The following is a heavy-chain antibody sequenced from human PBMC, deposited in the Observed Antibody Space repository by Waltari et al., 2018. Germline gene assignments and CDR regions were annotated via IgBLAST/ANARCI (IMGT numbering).Heavy chain of an antibody. J-gene: IGHJ4*02. D-gene: IGHD1-1*01. CDR1: GFTFSSYA. CDR2: IYRGGSGT. CDR3: AKGVIWNDSPLDY. Sequence: EVQLLESGGGLVQPGGSLRLSCAASGFTFSSYAMNWVRQAPGKGLEWVSFIYRGGSGTYYADSVKGRFTISRDNSKNTLYLQMKSLRAEDTAVYYCAKGVIWNDSPLDYWGQGTLVTVSS. V-gene: IGHV3-23*03.